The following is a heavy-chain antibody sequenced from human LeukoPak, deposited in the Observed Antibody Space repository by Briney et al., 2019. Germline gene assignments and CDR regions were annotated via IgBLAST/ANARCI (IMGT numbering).Heavy chain of an antibody. V-gene: IGHV3-53*01. CDR1: GFTFSSYS. D-gene: IGHD3-10*01. CDR2: IYSGGST. Sequence: GGSLRLSCAASGFTFSSYSMNWVRQAPGKGLERVSVIYSGGSTYYADSVKGRFTISRDNSKNTLYLQMNSLRAEDTAVYYCARGPYGSGSSWFDPWGQGTLVTVSS. CDR3: ARGPYGSGSSWFDP. J-gene: IGHJ5*02.